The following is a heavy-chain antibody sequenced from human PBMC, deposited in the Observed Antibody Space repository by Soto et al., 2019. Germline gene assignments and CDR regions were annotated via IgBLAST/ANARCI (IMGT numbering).Heavy chain of an antibody. CDR2: ISAYNGNT. J-gene: IGHJ4*02. Sequence: QVQLVPSGGEVKKPGASVKVSCKASGYTFTKSDISWVRQAPGKGLEWMGWISAYNGNTNYAQKFQGRVTMTTDTSTSTAYMELRSLRSDDTAVYYCARDGSGWTDYWGQGTLVTVSS. D-gene: IGHD6-19*01. CDR1: GYTFTKSD. CDR3: ARDGSGWTDY. V-gene: IGHV1-18*01.